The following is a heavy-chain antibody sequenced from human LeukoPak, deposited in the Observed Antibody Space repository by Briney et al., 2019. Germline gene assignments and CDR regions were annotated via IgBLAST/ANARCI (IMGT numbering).Heavy chain of an antibody. J-gene: IGHJ5*02. CDR1: GFTFSSYV. CDR2: INHSGST. Sequence: PGGSLRLSCAASGFTFSSYVMNWVRQAPGKGLEWIGEINHSGSTNYNPPLKSRVTISVDTSKNQFSLKLSSVTAADTAVYYCARVEEIEMATMRIYWFDPWGQGTLVTVSS. CDR3: ARVEEIEMATMRIYWFDP. V-gene: IGHV4-34*01. D-gene: IGHD5-24*01.